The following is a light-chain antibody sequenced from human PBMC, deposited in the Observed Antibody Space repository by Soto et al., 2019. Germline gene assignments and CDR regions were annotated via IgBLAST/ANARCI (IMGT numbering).Light chain of an antibody. CDR1: SSDVGGYNY. CDR2: DVS. J-gene: IGLJ2*01. Sequence: QSALAQPASVSGSPGQSITISCTGTSSDVGGYNYVSWYQQHPGKAPKLMIYDVSNRPSGVSDRFSGSKSGNTASLTISGLPAEDEADYYCSSYTSSRTLVFGGGTKVTVL. CDR3: SSYTSSRTLV. V-gene: IGLV2-14*03.